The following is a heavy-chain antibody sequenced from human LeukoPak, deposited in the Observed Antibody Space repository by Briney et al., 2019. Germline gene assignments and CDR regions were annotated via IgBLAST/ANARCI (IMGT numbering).Heavy chain of an antibody. CDR1: EFTFSNYN. CDR2: ISSSSSTI. CDR3: ARHKVEADHSNKEAGQGYYYGMDV. Sequence: PGGSLRLSCAASEFTFSNYNMNWVRQAPGKGLEWVSYISSSSSTIYYADSVKGRSTISRDNAKNSLSLQINSLRDEDTAVYYCARHKVEADHSNKEAGQGYYYGMDVWGQGTTVTVSS. J-gene: IGHJ6*02. D-gene: IGHD6-19*01. V-gene: IGHV3-48*02.